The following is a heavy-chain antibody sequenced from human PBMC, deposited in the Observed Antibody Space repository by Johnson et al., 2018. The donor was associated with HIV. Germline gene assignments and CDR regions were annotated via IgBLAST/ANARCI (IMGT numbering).Heavy chain of an antibody. CDR3: ARGIQPDAFDI. J-gene: IGHJ3*02. D-gene: IGHD2-2*01. CDR1: GFTVSSNY. Sequence: EVQLVESGGGLIQPGGSLRLSCAASGFTVSSNYMSWVRQAPGKGLEWVSVIYSGCSTYYADSVKGRFTISRDNSKNTLYVQMNSLRAEDTAVYYCARGIQPDAFDIWGQGTMVTVSS. CDR2: IYSGCST. V-gene: IGHV3-53*01.